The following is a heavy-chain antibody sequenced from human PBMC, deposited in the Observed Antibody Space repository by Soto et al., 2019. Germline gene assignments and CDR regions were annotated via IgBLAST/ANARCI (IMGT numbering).Heavy chain of an antibody. Sequence: GGSLRLSCAASGFTFSSYAMSWVRQAPGKGLEWVSAISGSGGSTYYADSVKGRFTISRDNSKNTLYLQMNSLRAEDTAVYYCAKERGALRYFALTIDPVLPTSPLDVWGQGTTVTVSS. J-gene: IGHJ6*02. D-gene: IGHD3-9*01. CDR2: ISGSGGST. CDR3: AKERGALRYFALTIDPVLPTSPLDV. CDR1: GFTFSSYA. V-gene: IGHV3-23*01.